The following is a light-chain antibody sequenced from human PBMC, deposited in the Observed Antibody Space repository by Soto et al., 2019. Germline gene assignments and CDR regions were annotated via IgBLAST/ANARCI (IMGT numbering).Light chain of an antibody. J-gene: IGLJ2*01. Sequence: QSALTQPPSASGSPGQSVIISCTGTSSDVGGYNYVSWYQQHPGKATKLIIYEVTKRPAGVPYRFSDSKSGNTASLTVSGLQTEDEGDYYCSSYGGFNNVLFGGGTKLTVL. CDR1: SSDVGGYNY. CDR3: SSYGGFNNVL. V-gene: IGLV2-8*01. CDR2: EVT.